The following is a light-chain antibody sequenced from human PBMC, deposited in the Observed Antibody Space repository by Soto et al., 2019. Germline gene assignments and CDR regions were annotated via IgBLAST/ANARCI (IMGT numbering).Light chain of an antibody. CDR3: QQYGSSPRT. V-gene: IGKV3-20*01. J-gene: IGKJ1*01. CDR1: HIVASNF. Sequence: EIVLTQSPGTLSLSPGERATLSCRASHIVASNFLSWYQQKPGQPPRLLIYGAYSRATDIPTRFSGSWSATYITLIISRLDPEDFALYYWQQYGSSPRTFGQGTKVEIK. CDR2: GAY.